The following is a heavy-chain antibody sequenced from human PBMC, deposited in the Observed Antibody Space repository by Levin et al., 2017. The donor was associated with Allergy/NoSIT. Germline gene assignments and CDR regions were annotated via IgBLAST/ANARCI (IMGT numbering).Heavy chain of an antibody. CDR1: GGSFSGYY. Sequence: PSETLSLTCAVYGGSFSGYYWSWIRQPPGKGLEWIGEINHSGSTNYNPSLKSRVTISVDTSKNQFSLKLSSVTAADTAVYYCARGIGESSGWYGYFDYWGQGALVTVSS. CDR3: ARGIGESSGWYGYFDY. D-gene: IGHD6-19*01. V-gene: IGHV4-34*01. J-gene: IGHJ4*02. CDR2: INHSGST.